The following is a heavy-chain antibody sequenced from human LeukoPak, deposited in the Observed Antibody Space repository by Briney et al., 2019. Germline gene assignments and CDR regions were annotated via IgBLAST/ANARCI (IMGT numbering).Heavy chain of an antibody. Sequence: SETLSLTCTVSGGSIGSSSYYWGWIRQPPGKGLEWIGSIYYSGSIYYNPSLKSRVTISVDTSKNQFSLKLSSVTAADTAVYYCARVGPYYGSGSYDYWGQGTLVTVSS. V-gene: IGHV4-39*07. J-gene: IGHJ4*02. CDR1: GGSIGSSSYY. CDR2: IYYSGSI. CDR3: ARVGPYYGSGSYDY. D-gene: IGHD3-10*01.